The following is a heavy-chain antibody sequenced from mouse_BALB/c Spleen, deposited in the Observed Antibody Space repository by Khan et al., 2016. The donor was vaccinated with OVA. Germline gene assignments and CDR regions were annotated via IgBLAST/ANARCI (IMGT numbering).Heavy chain of an antibody. D-gene: IGHD1-2*01. V-gene: IGHV3-2*02. CDR3: ARTARIKY. Sequence: EVQLQESGPGLVKPSQSLSLTCTVTGYSITSGYGWNWIRQFPGNKLEWMGYISYSGSTNYNPSLKSRISITRDTPKNQYFLQLNSVTTEDTATYYCARTARIKYWGQGTTLTVSS. J-gene: IGHJ2*01. CDR2: ISYSGST. CDR1: GYSITSGYG.